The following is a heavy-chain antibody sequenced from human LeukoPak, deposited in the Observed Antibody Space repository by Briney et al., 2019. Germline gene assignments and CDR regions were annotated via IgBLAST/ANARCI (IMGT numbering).Heavy chain of an antibody. Sequence: GPFLSLSSPAFGFTFICDWSRLARPPPGTGPTWVCSSRRKAGGETTVYAAPVSGRFTFSRDDSKNTLYLQMNSLKTEDTAAYYCTRERYCSSTTCPGASDLWGQGTMVTVSS. V-gene: IGHV3-15*01. D-gene: IGHD2-2*01. J-gene: IGHJ3*01. CDR2: SRRKAGGETT. CDR3: TRERYCSSTTCPGASDL. CDR1: GFTFICDW.